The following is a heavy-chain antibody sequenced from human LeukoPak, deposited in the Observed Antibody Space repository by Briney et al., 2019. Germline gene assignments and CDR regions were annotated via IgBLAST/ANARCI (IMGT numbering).Heavy chain of an antibody. CDR2: IFYSGRT. CDR3: ARILYSSNIDY. V-gene: IGHV4-39*07. Sequence: GSLRLSCAASGFTFSSYGMSWVRQGPGKGLECIGSIFYSGRTYYNPSLKSRVTILVDTSKNQFSLKLSSVTAADTAVYYCARILYSSNIDYWGQGTLVTVSS. J-gene: IGHJ4*02. CDR1: GFTFSSYG. D-gene: IGHD6-19*01.